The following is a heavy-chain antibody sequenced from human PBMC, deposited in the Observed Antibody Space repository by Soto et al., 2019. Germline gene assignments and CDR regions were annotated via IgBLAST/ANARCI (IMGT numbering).Heavy chain of an antibody. CDR1: GFTFSSYS. V-gene: IGHV3-23*01. J-gene: IGHJ4*02. D-gene: IGHD3-10*01. Sequence: GGSLRLSCVASGFTFSSYSMSWVRQAPGKGLEWVSGFRAGGDDGTTYYADSVKGRFTISRDNSKNTLFLQMNSLRAEDTAIYYCAKKVNSGWGSQCFDYFGQGTLVTVSS. CDR3: AKKVNSGWGSQCFDY. CDR2: FRAGGDDGTT.